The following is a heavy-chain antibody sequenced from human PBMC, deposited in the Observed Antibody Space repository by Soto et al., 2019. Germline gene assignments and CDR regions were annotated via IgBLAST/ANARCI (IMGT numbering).Heavy chain of an antibody. V-gene: IGHV3-7*01. CDR3: ARGTGGATSSGKDQFDY. D-gene: IGHD5-12*01. Sequence: EVQLVESGGGLVQPGGSLRLSCAGSGFIFGNFWMTWVRQAPGKGLEWVANIKQDGSEKYYVDSVKGRFTISRDNVKNSLYLQMNSLRSDETAGYYCARGTGGATSSGKDQFDYWGQGTLVPVSS. J-gene: IGHJ4*02. CDR1: GFIFGNFW. CDR2: IKQDGSEK.